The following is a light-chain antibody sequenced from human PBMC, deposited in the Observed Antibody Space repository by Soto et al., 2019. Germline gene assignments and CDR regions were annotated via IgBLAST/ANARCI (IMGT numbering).Light chain of an antibody. J-gene: IGKJ1*01. CDR2: AAS. CDR3: LQGYNYPRT. CDR1: QDIRND. V-gene: IGKV1-6*01. Sequence: AIQMTQSPSSLSASVGDRVTITCRASQDIRNDLGWYQQKPGKAPKLPIYAASSLQSGVPPRFSGSGSDTDFTLTISSLQPEDFATYYCLQGYNYPRTFGQGTKVEIK.